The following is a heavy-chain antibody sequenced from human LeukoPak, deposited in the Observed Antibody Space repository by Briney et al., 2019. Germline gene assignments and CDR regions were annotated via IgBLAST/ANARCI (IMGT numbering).Heavy chain of an antibody. CDR2: ISGSGGET. Sequence: GGSLRLSCAGSGFTFSNFVMSWVRQAPGKGLEWVSCISGSGGETYYADSVKGRFTVSRDNSKATLYLQMSSLGVEDTAVYYCAKEGNDYGDSTFDYWGQGALATVSS. J-gene: IGHJ4*02. D-gene: IGHD4-17*01. CDR1: GFTFSNFV. CDR3: AKEGNDYGDSTFDY. V-gene: IGHV3-23*01.